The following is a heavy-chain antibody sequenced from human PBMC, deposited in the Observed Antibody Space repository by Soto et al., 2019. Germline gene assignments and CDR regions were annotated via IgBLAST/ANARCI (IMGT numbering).Heavy chain of an antibody. CDR1: GGSGSSGSCY. V-gene: IGHV4-61*01. J-gene: IGHJ6*02. CDR2: IYYSGST. CDR3: ARHTIVAAAGLGMDV. D-gene: IGHD6-13*01. Sequence: XDTLSLTWPSAGGSGSSGSCYLSLIRKPPGKGLEWIGYIYYSGSTNYNPSLKSRVTISVDTSKNQFSLKLSSVTAADTAVYYCARHTIVAAAGLGMDVWGQGTTVTVSS.